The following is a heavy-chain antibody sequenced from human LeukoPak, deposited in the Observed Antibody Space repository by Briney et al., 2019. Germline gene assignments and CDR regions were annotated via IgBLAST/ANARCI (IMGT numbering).Heavy chain of an antibody. Sequence: SETLSLTCTVSGGSISSGSYYWSWIRQPAGKGLEWIGRIYTSGSTNYNPSLKSRVTMSVDTSKNQFSLKLSSVTAADTAVYYCARDPMGYCSGGSCSDYWGQGTLVTVSS. CDR2: IYTSGST. V-gene: IGHV4-61*02. D-gene: IGHD2-15*01. CDR1: GGSISSGSYY. J-gene: IGHJ4*02. CDR3: ARDPMGYCSGGSCSDY.